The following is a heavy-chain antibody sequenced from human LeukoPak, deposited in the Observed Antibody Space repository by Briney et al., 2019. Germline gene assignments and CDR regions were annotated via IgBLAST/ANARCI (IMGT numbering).Heavy chain of an antibody. J-gene: IGHJ4*02. Sequence: ASVKVSCKASGGSFSSYAISWVRQAPGQGLEWMGGLIHIFGTANYAQKFQGRVTITADKSTSTAYMELSSLRSEDTAVYYCATRSQAYGMATPAPFDYWGQGTLVTVSS. V-gene: IGHV1-69*06. CDR3: ATRSQAYGMATPAPFDY. CDR1: GGSFSSYA. CDR2: LIHIFGTA. D-gene: IGHD5-24*01.